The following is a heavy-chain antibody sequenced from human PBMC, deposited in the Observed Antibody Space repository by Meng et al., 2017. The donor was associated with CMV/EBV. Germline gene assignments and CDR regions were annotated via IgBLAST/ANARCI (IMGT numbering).Heavy chain of an antibody. D-gene: IGHD3-22*01. CDR1: GYTFTGYY. CDR3: AKAGYYYDSSGYYGFDY. CDR2: INPNSGGT. Sequence: QGVHSGAEVTTPGAAVKVSCKASGYTFTGYYMHWVRQAPGQGLEWMGWINPNSGGTNYAQKFQGRFTISRDNSKNTLYLQMNSLRAEDTAVYYCAKAGYYYDSSGYYGFDYWGQGTLVTVSS. J-gene: IGHJ4*02. V-gene: IGHV1-2*02.